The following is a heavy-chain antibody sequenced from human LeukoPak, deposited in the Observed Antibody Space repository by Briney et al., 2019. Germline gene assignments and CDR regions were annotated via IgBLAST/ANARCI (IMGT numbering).Heavy chain of an antibody. CDR3: ARALYYYDSSGYRFDY. D-gene: IGHD3-22*01. V-gene: IGHV1-69*13. J-gene: IGHJ4*02. CDR1: GGTFSSYA. CDR2: IIPIFGIA. Sequence: ASVKVSCKASGGTFSSYAISWVRQAPGQGLEWMGGIIPIFGIANYAQKFQGRVTITADESTSTAYMELSSLRSEDTAVYYCARALYYYDSSGYRFDYWGQGTLVTVSS.